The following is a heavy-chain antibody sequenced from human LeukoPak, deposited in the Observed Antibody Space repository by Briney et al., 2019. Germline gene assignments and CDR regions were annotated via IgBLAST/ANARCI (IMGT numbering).Heavy chain of an antibody. Sequence: GGSLRLSCAASGFTLSSYAMHWVRQAPGIGLEYVSAISINGDTTYYSNSVMGRFTISRDISKNSLFLQMGSLRPEDMALYYCARGVYSSGAFDAYDLWGQGTMVTVSS. D-gene: IGHD2-15*01. V-gene: IGHV3-64*01. CDR1: GFTLSSYA. CDR2: ISINGDTT. CDR3: ARGVYSSGAFDAYDL. J-gene: IGHJ3*01.